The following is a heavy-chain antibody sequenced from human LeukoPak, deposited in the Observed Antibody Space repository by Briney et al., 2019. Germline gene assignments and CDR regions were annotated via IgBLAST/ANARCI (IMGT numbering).Heavy chain of an antibody. CDR3: ARRGGYSYVYYFDY. Sequence: SETLSLTCTVSGGSLSSSSYYWGWIRQPPGKGLEWLGSIYYSGSTYYNPSLKSRVTISVDTSKNQFSLKLSSVTAADTAVYYCARRGGYSYVYYFDYWGQGTLVTVSS. CDR1: GGSLSSSSYY. J-gene: IGHJ4*02. V-gene: IGHV4-39*01. CDR2: IYYSGST. D-gene: IGHD5-18*01.